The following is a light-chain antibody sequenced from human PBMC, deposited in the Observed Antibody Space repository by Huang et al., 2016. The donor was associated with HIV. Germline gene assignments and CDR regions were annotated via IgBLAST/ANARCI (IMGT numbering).Light chain of an antibody. J-gene: IGKJ2*01. CDR1: LSVSSN. Sequence: ELVMTQSPATLSVSPGERATLSCRASLSVSSNLAWYQHKPGQPPKLLIYGASTRATGIPARYSGSGAGTDFTLTISSLQSDDFAVYYWQQYNNWPPNTFGQGTKVEIK. CDR3: QQYNNWPPNT. V-gene: IGKV3-15*01. CDR2: GAS.